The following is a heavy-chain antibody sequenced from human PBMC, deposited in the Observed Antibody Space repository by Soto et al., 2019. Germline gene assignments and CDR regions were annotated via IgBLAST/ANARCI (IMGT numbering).Heavy chain of an antibody. D-gene: IGHD6-6*01. CDR3: ASGRIAAQFDP. V-gene: IGHV3-48*03. J-gene: IGHJ5*02. CDR2: ISSSGSTI. CDR1: GLTISSYE. Sequence: GFLIRCVAASGLTISSYEINWVRQAPGKGLEWVSYISSSGSTIYYADSVKGRFTISRDNAKNSLYLQMNSLRAEDTAVYYCASGRIAAQFDPWGQGTLVTVYS.